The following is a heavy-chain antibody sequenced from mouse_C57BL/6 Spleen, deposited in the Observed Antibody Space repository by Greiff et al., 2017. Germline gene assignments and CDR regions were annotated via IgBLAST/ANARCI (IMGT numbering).Heavy chain of an antibody. CDR2: INPNNGGT. D-gene: IGHD1-1*01. V-gene: IGHV1-26*01. CDR3: ARDYGSSYVGYFDY. Sequence: VQLQQSGPELVQPGASVKISCKASGYTFTDYYMNWVKQSHGKSLEWIGDINPNNGGTSYNQKFKGKATLTVDKSSSTAYMQLRSLTSEDSAFYYCARDYGSSYVGYFDYWGQGTTLTVSS. CDR1: GYTFTDYY. J-gene: IGHJ2*01.